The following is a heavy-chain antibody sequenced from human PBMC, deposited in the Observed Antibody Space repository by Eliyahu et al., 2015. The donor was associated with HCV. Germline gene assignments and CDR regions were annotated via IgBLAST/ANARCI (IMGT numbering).Heavy chain of an antibody. CDR3: ARGPGYYSDSSGYYSFDY. D-gene: IGHD3-22*01. Sequence: GYIYYSGTTYYNPSLESRVTISVDTSENQFSLRLSSVTAADTAVYYCARGPGYYSDSSGYYSFDYWGQGTLVTVSS. J-gene: IGHJ4*02. V-gene: IGHV4-59*09. CDR2: IYYSGTT.